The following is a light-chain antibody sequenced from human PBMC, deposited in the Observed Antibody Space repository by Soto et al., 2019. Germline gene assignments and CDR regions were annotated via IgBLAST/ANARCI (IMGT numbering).Light chain of an antibody. CDR2: DDN. V-gene: IGLV1-51*01. J-gene: IGLJ1*01. Sequence: QSVLAQPPSVSAAPGQKVTISCSGSSSNIGGNSVSWYQQLPGTAPKLLIYDDNKRPSGIPDRFSGSKSGTSATLGITGFQTGDEADYYCGSWDSSLSAYVFGTGTKSPS. CDR3: GSWDSSLSAYV. CDR1: SSNIGGNS.